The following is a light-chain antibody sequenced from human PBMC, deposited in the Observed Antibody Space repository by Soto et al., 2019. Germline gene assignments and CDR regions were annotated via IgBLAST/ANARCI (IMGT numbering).Light chain of an antibody. J-gene: IGLJ3*02. CDR3: RPQRTTNPRFTV. CDR2: DVT. Sequence: SVLAQASAVSGSPGQSITTSCTGTQNDVCHENFVSWYQQHPDKVPKLIIYDVTRRASGISSRFSASKSGNTAYLAISGLQADDEADYYCRPQRTTNPRFTVFG. V-gene: IGLV2-14*03. CDR1: QNDVCHENF.